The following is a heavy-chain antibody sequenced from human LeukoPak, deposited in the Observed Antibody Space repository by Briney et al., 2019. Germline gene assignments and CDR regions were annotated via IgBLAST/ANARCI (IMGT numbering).Heavy chain of an antibody. D-gene: IGHD5-12*01. V-gene: IGHV4-34*01. CDR1: GGSFSGYY. J-gene: IGHJ4*02. CDR3: AGGRAPDIVATVYYFDY. Sequence: SETLSLTCAVYGGSFSGYYWSWIRQPPGKGLEWIGEINHSGSTNYNPSLKSRVTISVDTSKNQFSLKLSSMTAADTAVYYCAGGRAPDIVATVYYFDYWVQGTLVTVSS. CDR2: INHSGST.